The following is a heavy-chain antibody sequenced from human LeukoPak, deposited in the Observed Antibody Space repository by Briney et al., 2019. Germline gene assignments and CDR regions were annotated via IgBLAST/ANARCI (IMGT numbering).Heavy chain of an antibody. CDR3: ARDSGSSAWYAFDI. V-gene: IGHV3-74*01. Sequence: GGSLRLSCAASGFTFSSYAMSWVRQAPGKGLVWVSRINSDGSSTSYADSVKGRFTISRDNAKNTLYLQMNSLRAEDTAVYYCARDSGSSAWYAFDIWGQGTMVTVSS. J-gene: IGHJ3*02. CDR1: GFTFSSYA. CDR2: INSDGSST. D-gene: IGHD1-26*01.